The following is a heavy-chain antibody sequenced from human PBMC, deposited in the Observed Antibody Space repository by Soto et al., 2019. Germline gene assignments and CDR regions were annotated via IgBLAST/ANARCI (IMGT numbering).Heavy chain of an antibody. J-gene: IGHJ6*02. CDR1: GYTFINYG. Sequence: QVYLVQSGPEVKKPGASVKVSCTASGYTFINYGVSWVRQAPGQGLEGMGWISAYNGDKKYAQNVQGRVTLTTDTSTTTAYMEMSTLRSDDTAAYYCARDGPHIPAVGDVWGQGTTVTVSS. D-gene: IGHD6-13*01. V-gene: IGHV1-18*01. CDR2: ISAYNGDK. CDR3: ARDGPHIPAVGDV.